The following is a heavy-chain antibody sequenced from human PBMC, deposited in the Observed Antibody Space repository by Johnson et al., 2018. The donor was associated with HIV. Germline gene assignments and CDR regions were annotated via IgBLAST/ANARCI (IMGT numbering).Heavy chain of an antibody. Sequence: VQLVESGGGLVQPGGSLRLSCAASGFTFSSYWMHWVRQAPGKGLVWVSVIYSGGNTYYADSVKGRFTISRDNSKNTLSLQMNSLGVEDTAVYYCAREARIVVVEPSDAFDIWGQGTMVTVSS. CDR2: IYSGGNT. CDR3: AREARIVVVEPSDAFDI. V-gene: IGHV3-66*01. CDR1: GFTFSSYW. D-gene: IGHD3-22*01. J-gene: IGHJ3*02.